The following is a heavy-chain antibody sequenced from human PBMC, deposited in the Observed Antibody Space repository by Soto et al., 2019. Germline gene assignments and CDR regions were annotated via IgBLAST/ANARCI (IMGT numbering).Heavy chain of an antibody. CDR3: ARGRRTAVTIDY. Sequence: PSETLSLTCTVSGDSVSSGSYFWSWIRQPPGRGLEWIGYIYYSGSTNYNPSLKSRVTISVDTSKNQFSLKLSSVTAADTAVYYCARGRRTAVTIDYWGQGTLVTVSS. J-gene: IGHJ4*02. CDR1: GDSVSSGSYF. V-gene: IGHV4-61*01. CDR2: IYYSGST. D-gene: IGHD4-17*01.